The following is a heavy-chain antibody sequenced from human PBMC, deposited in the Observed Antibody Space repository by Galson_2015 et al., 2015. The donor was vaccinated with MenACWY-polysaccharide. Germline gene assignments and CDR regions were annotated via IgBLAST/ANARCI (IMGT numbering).Heavy chain of an antibody. J-gene: IGHJ5*02. Sequence: SLRLSCAASGFTFSTYTMHWVRQAPGKGLEWVAVVSNDGSNKYYADSVKGRFTISRDNSKNTLYLQMNSLRAEDTAVYYCARGCSWYYYVSLTSSQVVSWIQGTLATVSS. V-gene: IGHV3-30-3*01. CDR3: ARGCSWYYYVSLTSSQVVS. CDR2: VSNDGSNK. D-gene: IGHD3-10*01. CDR1: GFTFSTYT.